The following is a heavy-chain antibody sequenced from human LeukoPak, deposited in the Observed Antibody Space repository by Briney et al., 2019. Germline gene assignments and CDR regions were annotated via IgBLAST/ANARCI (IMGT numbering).Heavy chain of an antibody. Sequence: SETLSLTCSVSGGSIASSSYYWGWIRQPPGKGLEWIGSVFRTGTTYYSASLKRRVSISVDTSKNDFAMKLASVTAADTAMYFCARRVGFYGSGSLNYFDPWGQGILVSVSS. V-gene: IGHV4-39*02. CDR1: GGSIASSSYY. D-gene: IGHD3-10*01. CDR2: VFRTGTT. J-gene: IGHJ5*01. CDR3: ARRVGFYGSGSLNYFDP.